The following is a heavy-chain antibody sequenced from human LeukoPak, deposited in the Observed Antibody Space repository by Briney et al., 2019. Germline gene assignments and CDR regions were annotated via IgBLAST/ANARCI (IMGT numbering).Heavy chain of an antibody. CDR2: ISGSGGST. CDR3: AKYGSGWQESSYYFDY. Sequence: PGGSLRLSCAASGFTFSSYAMSWVRQAPGKGLEWVSAISGSGGSTYYADSVKGRFTISRDNSKNTLYLQMNSLRAEDTAVYYCAKYGSGWQESSYYFDYWGQGTLVTVSS. V-gene: IGHV3-23*01. CDR1: GFTFSSYA. D-gene: IGHD6-19*01. J-gene: IGHJ4*02.